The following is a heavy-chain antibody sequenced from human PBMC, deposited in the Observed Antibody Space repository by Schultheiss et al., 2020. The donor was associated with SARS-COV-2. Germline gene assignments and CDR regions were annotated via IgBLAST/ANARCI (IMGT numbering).Heavy chain of an antibody. V-gene: IGHV1-18*04. D-gene: IGHD2-2*01. CDR3: ARDRAPVIVVVPAAMYYYYGMDV. CDR2: MNPNSGNT. J-gene: IGHJ6*02. Sequence: ASVKVSCKASGYTFTGYYMHWVRQAPGQGLEWMGWMNPNSGNTNYAQKLQGRVTMTTDTSTSTAYMELRSLRSDDTAVYNCARDRAPVIVVVPAAMYYYYGMDVWGQGTTVTVSS. CDR1: GYTFTGYY.